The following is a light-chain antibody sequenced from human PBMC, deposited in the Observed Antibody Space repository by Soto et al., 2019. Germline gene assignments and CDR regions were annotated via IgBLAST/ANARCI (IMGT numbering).Light chain of an antibody. Sequence: DIQMTQSPSTLSASVGDRVTITCRASQSVSIWLAWYQQKPGKAPNLLIHDASTFKSGVPSRFSGSGSGTEFSLTISSLQPDDSATFYCQQYNRYPWTFGHGTQV. CDR2: DAS. CDR3: QQYNRYPWT. V-gene: IGKV1-5*01. CDR1: QSVSIW. J-gene: IGKJ1*01.